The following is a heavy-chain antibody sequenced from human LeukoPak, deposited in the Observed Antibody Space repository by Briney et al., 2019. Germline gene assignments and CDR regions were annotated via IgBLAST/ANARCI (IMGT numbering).Heavy chain of an antibody. V-gene: IGHV1-46*01. Sequence: ASVKVSCKTSGYSFTSYYMHWVRQAPGQGLEWMGIINPSGGSTTYAQKFQGRLTMTSDTSTSTVYMELSSLGSEDTAVYYCARSSAYYNEADIWDQGTMVTVSS. J-gene: IGHJ3*02. CDR1: GYSFTSYY. D-gene: IGHD1-26*01. CDR3: ARSSAYYNEADI. CDR2: INPSGGST.